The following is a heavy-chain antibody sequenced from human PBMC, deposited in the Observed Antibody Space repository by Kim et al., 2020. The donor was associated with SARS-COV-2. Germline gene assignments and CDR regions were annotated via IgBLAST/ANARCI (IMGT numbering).Heavy chain of an antibody. J-gene: IGHJ5*02. D-gene: IGHD3-3*01. V-gene: IGHV4-59*13. CDR1: GGSISSYY. CDR2: IYYSGST. CDR3: ARESPYYDFWSGYHNWFDP. Sequence: SETLSLTCTVSGGSISSYYWSWIRQPPGKGLEWIGYIYYSGSTNYNPSLKSRVTISVDTSKNQFSLKLSSVTAADTAVYYCARESPYYDFWSGYHNWFDPWGQGTLVTVSS.